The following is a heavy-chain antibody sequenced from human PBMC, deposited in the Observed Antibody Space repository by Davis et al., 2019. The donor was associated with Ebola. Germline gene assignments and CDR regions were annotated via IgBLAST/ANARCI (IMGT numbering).Heavy chain of an antibody. J-gene: IGHJ6*02. CDR3: ARGDYGDYVIDYYGMDV. CDR2: INAGNGNT. V-gene: IGHV1-3*01. D-gene: IGHD4-17*01. CDR1: GYTFTSYA. Sequence: ASVKVSCKASGYTFTSYAMHWVRQAPGQRLEWMGWINAGNGNTKYSQKFQGRVTITRDTSASTAYMELSSLRSDDTAVYYCARGDYGDYVIDYYGMDVWGQGTTVTVSS.